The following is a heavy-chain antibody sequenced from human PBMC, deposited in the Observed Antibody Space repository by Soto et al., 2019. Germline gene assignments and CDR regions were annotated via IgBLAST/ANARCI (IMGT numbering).Heavy chain of an antibody. J-gene: IGHJ6*02. V-gene: IGHV4-34*01. CDR3: ARTGGMDV. CDR1: GGSFSGYY. CDR2: INHSGDT. Sequence: QVQLQQWGAGLLKPSETLSLTCAVYGGSFSGYYWSWLRQTPEKGLEWIGEINHSGDTKYNPSLGSRVTISVDTSKNQFSLKLNSVSAADTAVYYCARTGGMDVWGQGATVTVSS.